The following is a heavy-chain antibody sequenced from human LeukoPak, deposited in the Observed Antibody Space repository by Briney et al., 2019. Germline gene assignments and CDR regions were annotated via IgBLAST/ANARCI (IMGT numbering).Heavy chain of an antibody. CDR3: ARPYFFGSGLYFDY. J-gene: IGHJ4*02. V-gene: IGHV2-5*02. CDR1: GFSLSTTGVG. Sequence: VSGPTLVNPTQTLTLICTFSGFSLSTTGVGVGWIRQPPGKALEWLAHVYWDDDKRYSPSLKTRLTITKDTSKNQVVLTMTNMDPVDTATYFCARPYFFGSGLYFDYWGQGSLVTVSS. CDR2: VYWDDDK. D-gene: IGHD3-10*01.